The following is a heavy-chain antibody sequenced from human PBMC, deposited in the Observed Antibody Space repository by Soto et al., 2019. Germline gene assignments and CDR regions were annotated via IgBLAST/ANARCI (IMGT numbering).Heavy chain of an antibody. J-gene: IGHJ6*02. V-gene: IGHV1-69*13. CDR3: ARRYCASDNCPLFYYFVDL. D-gene: IGHD2-21*02. CDR2: IIPVFRSA. Sequence: SVKVSCKASGGTFNKFAFRWVRQAPGQGFEWMGGIIPVFRSANYAQRFRGRITITADEYTSTVYLYLNDLRSDDTAVYYCARRYCASDNCPLFYYFVDLWGLGTTVTVSS. CDR1: GGTFNKFA.